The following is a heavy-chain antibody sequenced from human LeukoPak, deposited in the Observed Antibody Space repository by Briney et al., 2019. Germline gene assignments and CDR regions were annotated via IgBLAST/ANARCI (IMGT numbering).Heavy chain of an antibody. CDR2: ISGSGGST. Sequence: PGGSLRLSCAASGFTFSSYGMHWDRQAPGKGLEWVSGISGSGGSTYYADSVKGRFTISRDNSKNTLYLQMNSLRAEDTAVYYCAKDLEVFQHWGQGTLVTVSS. CDR1: GFTFSSYG. CDR3: AKDLEVFQH. V-gene: IGHV3-23*01. J-gene: IGHJ1*01.